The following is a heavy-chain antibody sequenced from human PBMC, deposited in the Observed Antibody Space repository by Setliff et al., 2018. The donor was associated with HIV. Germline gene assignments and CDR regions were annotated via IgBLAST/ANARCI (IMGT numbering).Heavy chain of an antibody. CDR2: IYHSEYT. V-gene: IGHV4-4*02. CDR1: GGSISSDNW. J-gene: IGHJ6*02. D-gene: IGHD2-2*01. Sequence: TLSLTCAVSGGSISSDNWWTRVRQAPGKGLEGIGEIYHSEYTNYNPSLKSRVSTSVDKSKNQFSVKLTSVTAADTAVYYCARGHCSGTNCYGVDYYGMDVWGQETTVTVSS. CDR3: ARGHCSGTNCYGVDYYGMDV.